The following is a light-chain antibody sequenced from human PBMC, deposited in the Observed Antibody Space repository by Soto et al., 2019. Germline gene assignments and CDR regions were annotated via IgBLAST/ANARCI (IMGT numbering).Light chain of an antibody. Sequence: QSALTQPPSASGSPGQSVAISCTGTSGDVGGYNYVSWYQQHPGKAPKLMIYEVSKRPSGVPDRFSGSKSGNTASLTVSGLQADDEADYYCSSYAGSNNFKVFGGGTKVTVL. CDR3: SSYAGSNNFKV. J-gene: IGLJ2*01. CDR1: SGDVGGYNY. CDR2: EVS. V-gene: IGLV2-8*01.